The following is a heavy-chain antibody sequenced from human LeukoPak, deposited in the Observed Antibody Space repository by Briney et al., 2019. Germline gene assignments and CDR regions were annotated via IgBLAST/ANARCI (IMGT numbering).Heavy chain of an antibody. D-gene: IGHD3-22*01. V-gene: IGHV1-69*01. J-gene: IGHJ5*02. Sequence: SVKVSCEASGGTFSSYAISWVRQAPGQGLEWMGGIIPIFGTANYAQKFQGRVTITADESTSTAYMELSSLRSEDTAVYYCARGYYDSSGYYSTNWFDPWGQGTLVTVSS. CDR3: ARGYYDSSGYYSTNWFDP. CDR1: GGTFSSYA. CDR2: IIPIFGTA.